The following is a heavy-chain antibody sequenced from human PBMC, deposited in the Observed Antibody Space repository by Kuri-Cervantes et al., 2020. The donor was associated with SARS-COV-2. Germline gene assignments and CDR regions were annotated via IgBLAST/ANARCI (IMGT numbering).Heavy chain of an antibody. D-gene: IGHD3-3*01. CDR1: GGSISSSSYY. J-gene: IGHJ3*02. Sequence: SETLSLTCTVSGGSISSSSYYWGWIRQPPGKGLEWIGSIYYSGSTYYNPSLKSRVTISVDTSKNQFSLKLSPVTAADTAVYYCARVVSRTIFGVVKPDAFDIWGHGTMVTVSS. V-gene: IGHV4-39*07. CDR2: IYYSGST. CDR3: ARVVSRTIFGVVKPDAFDI.